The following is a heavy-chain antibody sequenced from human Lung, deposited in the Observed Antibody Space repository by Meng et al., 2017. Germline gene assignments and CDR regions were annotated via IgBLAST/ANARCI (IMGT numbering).Heavy chain of an antibody. CDR2: INHSGST. Sequence: QVQRQQWGAGRLKPSGTRSLTGVVSGGSFSDYYWSWIRQPPGKGLEWIGEINHSGSTNYNPSLENRATISVDTSQNNLSLKLSSVTAADSAVYYCARGPTTMAHDFDYWGQGTLVTVSS. D-gene: IGHD4-11*01. J-gene: IGHJ4*02. CDR3: ARGPTTMAHDFDY. CDR1: GGSFSDYY. V-gene: IGHV4-34*01.